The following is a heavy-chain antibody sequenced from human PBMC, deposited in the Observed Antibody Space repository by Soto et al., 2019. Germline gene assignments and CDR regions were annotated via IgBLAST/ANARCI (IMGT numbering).Heavy chain of an antibody. V-gene: IGHV1-24*01. CDR2: FDPEDGEA. CDR3: ATRVSSLGYYNGMNV. J-gene: IGHJ6*02. Sequence: ASVKVSCKVSGCTLTKLAIYWVRQAAGKGLEWMGGFDPEDGEAIYAQKFQGRVTMTEDTSTDTAYMELSGLRSEDTAVYYCATRVSSLGYYNGMNVWG. D-gene: IGHD3-16*02. CDR1: GCTLTKLA.